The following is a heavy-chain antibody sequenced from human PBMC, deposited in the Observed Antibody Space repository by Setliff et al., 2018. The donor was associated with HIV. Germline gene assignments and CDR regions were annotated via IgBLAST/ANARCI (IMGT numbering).Heavy chain of an antibody. CDR2: IHYDEKT. V-gene: IGHV4-39*01. CDR3: AAFLVSPVTTQDY. CDR1: GDSASNSRYY. D-gene: IGHD4-17*01. Sequence: PSETLSLTCTVSGDSASNSRYYWAWIRQPPGKGLEYIGSIHYDEKTYYNPSLKSRVTISIDTSKNQFSLSLTSVTDADTAVYYCAAFLVSPVTTQDYWGQGTPVTVSS. J-gene: IGHJ4*02.